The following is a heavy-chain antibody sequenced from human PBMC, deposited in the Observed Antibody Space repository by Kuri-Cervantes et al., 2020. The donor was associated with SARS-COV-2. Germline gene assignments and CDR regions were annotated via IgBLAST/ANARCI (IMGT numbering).Heavy chain of an antibody. J-gene: IGHJ3*02. Sequence: GGSLRLACADSGYTFIYSHMSWIRQAPGKGLEWVSYISSESRHTNNAESVKGRFTISRDNAKDSLYLQMNSLRAEDTAVYYCARLVFVDAFDIWGQGTMVTVSS. CDR1: GYTFIYSH. CDR3: ARLVFVDAFDI. CDR2: ISSESRHT. V-gene: IGHV3-11*06. D-gene: IGHD2-2*01.